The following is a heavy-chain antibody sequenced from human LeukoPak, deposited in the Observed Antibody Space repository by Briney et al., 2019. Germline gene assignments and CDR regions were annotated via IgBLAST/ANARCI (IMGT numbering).Heavy chain of an antibody. CDR1: GFIVSANY. D-gene: IGHD2-15*01. CDR2: FYSGGAT. Sequence: GGSLRVSCAASGFIVSANYMSWVRQTPGKGLEWVSIFYSGGATFYVDSVKGRFTISRDNSKNMLYLQMNSLRAEDTAVYYCARGRGLDVWGQGTTVTVSS. V-gene: IGHV3-53*01. J-gene: IGHJ6*02. CDR3: ARGRGLDV.